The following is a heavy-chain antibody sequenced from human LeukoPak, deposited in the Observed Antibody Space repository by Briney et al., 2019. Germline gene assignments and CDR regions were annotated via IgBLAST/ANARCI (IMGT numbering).Heavy chain of an antibody. CDR1: GFTFDSYG. V-gene: IGHV3-23*01. CDR3: ARGLRFSDY. CDR2: ISGSGFIT. J-gene: IGHJ4*02. Sequence: GGSLRLSCAASGFTFDSYGMIWVRQAPGKGLEWVSGISGSGFITYYADSVKGRFSISRDNSKNTLYLQINSLRVEDTAVYYCARGLRFSDYWGQGTLVTVSS.